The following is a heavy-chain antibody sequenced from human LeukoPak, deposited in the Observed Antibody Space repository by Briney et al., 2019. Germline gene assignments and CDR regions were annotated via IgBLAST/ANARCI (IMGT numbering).Heavy chain of an antibody. CDR2: MSYDESNV. J-gene: IGHJ4*02. Sequence: GRSLRLSCAASGFTFSIFGMHWVRQAPGKGMEWVAVMSYDESNVYYGDSVKGRFTISRDNSKNTLYLQMDSLRAEDTAVYYCARVGEWLALDYWGQGTVVTVSS. D-gene: IGHD3-16*01. CDR3: ARVGEWLALDY. V-gene: IGHV3-30*03. CDR1: GFTFSIFG.